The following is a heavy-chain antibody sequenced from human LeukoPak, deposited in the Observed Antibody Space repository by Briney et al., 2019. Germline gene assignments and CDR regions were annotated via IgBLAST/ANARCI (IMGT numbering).Heavy chain of an antibody. CDR2: INHGGGT. CDR3: AREPLGGKNYIDY. Sequence: SETLSLTCAIYSGSFSGYYWSWIRQPPGKGLEWIGEINHGGGTNYNPSLKSRVTISVDTSKNQFSLRLSSVTAADTAVYYCAREPLGGKNYIDYWGQGTLVTVSS. CDR1: SGSFSGYY. D-gene: IGHD7-27*01. V-gene: IGHV4-34*01. J-gene: IGHJ4*02.